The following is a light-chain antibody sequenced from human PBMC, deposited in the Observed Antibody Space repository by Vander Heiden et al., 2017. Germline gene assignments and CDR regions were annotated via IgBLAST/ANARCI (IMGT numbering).Light chain of an antibody. Sequence: DFQMTQSPTTQSASIGDRVTITCRTSQSSSGSLAWYQQKPGKGPRVLISEVSSLETGVPTRFSGSGSGTDFSLTISSLQPDDFATYYCQQYYRGATFGPGTKVDVK. CDR3: QQYYRGAT. V-gene: IGKV1-5*03. CDR2: EVS. J-gene: IGKJ3*01. CDR1: QSSSGS.